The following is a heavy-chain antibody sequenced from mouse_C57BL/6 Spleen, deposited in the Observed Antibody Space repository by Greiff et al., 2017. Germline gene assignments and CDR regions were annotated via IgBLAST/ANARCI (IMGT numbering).Heavy chain of an antibody. CDR2: ISSGGDYI. D-gene: IGHD2-4*01. CDR1: GFTFSSYA. V-gene: IGHV5-9-1*02. Sequence: EVKLVESGEGLVKPGGSLKLSCAASGFTFSSYAMSWVRQTPEKRLEWVAYISSGGDYIYYADTVKGRFTISRDNARNTLYLQMSSLKSEDTAMYYCTRVVNDYHWYFDVWGTGTTVTVSS. J-gene: IGHJ1*03. CDR3: TRVVNDYHWYFDV.